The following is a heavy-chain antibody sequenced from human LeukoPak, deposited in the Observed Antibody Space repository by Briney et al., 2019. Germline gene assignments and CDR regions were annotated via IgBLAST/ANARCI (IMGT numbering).Heavy chain of an antibody. V-gene: IGHV3-23*01. CDR2: ISGSGGST. D-gene: IGHD1-20*01. CDR1: GFTFSSCA. CDR3: AKDLKITGTTQYFDY. Sequence: GGSLRLSCAASGFTFSSCAMSWVRQAPGKGLEWVSAISGSGGSTYYADSVKDRFTISRDNSKNTLYLQMNSLRAEDTAVYYCAKDLKITGTTQYFDYWGQGTLVTVSS. J-gene: IGHJ4*02.